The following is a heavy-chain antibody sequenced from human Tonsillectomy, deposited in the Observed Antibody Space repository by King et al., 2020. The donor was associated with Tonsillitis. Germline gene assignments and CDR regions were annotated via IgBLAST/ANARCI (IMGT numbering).Heavy chain of an antibody. CDR1: GFTFRSYG. CDR2: ISYDGSYK. CDR3: AKDAISSGWYYFDY. D-gene: IGHD6-19*01. J-gene: IGHJ4*02. Sequence: VQLVESGGGVVQPGRSLRLSCASSGFTFRSYGMHWVRQAPGKGLEWVAVISYDGSYKSYADSVKGRFTISRENSKSTLYLQMNSLRAEDTAVYYCAKDAISSGWYYFDYWGQGTLVTVSS. V-gene: IGHV3-30*18.